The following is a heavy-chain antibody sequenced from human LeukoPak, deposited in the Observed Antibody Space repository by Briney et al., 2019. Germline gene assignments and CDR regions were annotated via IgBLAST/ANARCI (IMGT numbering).Heavy chain of an antibody. Sequence: ASVRVSCKGSGYTFTSYDINWVRQATGQGREWMGWMNPNSGNTGYAQKFQGRVTMTRNTSISTAYMELSSLRSEDTAVYYCARASSGWSSFYYYYGMDVWGQGTTVTVSS. CDR1: GYTFTSYD. V-gene: IGHV1-8*01. J-gene: IGHJ6*02. D-gene: IGHD6-19*01. CDR2: MNPNSGNT. CDR3: ARASSGWSSFYYYYGMDV.